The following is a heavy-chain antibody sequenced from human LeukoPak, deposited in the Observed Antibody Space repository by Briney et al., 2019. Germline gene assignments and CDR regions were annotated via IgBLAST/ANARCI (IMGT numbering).Heavy chain of an antibody. CDR3: ARVARGDYYYYMDV. D-gene: IGHD3-10*01. V-gene: IGHV3-74*01. Sequence: GGSLRLSCAASGFTFSSYWMHWVRQAPGKGLVWVSRINNDGSSTSYADSVQGRFTISRDNAKNTLYLQMNSLRTEDTALYYCARVARGDYYYYMDVWGKGTTVTVSS. CDR1: GFTFSSYW. CDR2: INNDGSST. J-gene: IGHJ6*03.